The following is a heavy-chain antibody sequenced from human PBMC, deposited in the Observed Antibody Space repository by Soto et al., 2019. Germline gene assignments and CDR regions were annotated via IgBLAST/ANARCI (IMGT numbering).Heavy chain of an antibody. Sequence: GGSLRLSCAASGFTFSSYAMSWVRQAPGKGLEWVSAISGSGGSTYYADSVKGRFTISRDNSKNTLYLQMNSLRAEDTAVYYCAKDWAVVVTATPPLGYWGQGTLVTVSS. CDR2: ISGSGGST. V-gene: IGHV3-23*01. D-gene: IGHD2-21*02. CDR3: AKDWAVVVTATPPLGY. J-gene: IGHJ4*02. CDR1: GFTFSSYA.